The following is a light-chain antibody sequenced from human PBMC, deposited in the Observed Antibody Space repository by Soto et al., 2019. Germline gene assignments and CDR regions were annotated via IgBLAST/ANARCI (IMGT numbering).Light chain of an antibody. J-gene: IGLJ3*02. V-gene: IGLV2-8*01. Sequence: QSALTQPPSASGSPGQSVTISCTGTSSDVGGYKYVSWYQQHPGKAPKLMIYEVSKRPSGFPDRFSGSKSGNTAALTVSGLQAEDEADYYCSSYAGSILGVFGGGTKLTVL. CDR3: SSYAGSILGV. CDR1: SSDVGGYKY. CDR2: EVS.